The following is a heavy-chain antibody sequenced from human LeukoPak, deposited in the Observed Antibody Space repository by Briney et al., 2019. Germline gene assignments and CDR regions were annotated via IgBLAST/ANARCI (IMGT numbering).Heavy chain of an antibody. CDR3: AREGDYGDSDY. Sequence: GGSLRLSSAASGFTFSNYEMNWVRQAPGKGLEWVSYITSSGSIMYYPDSVKGRFTISRDNAKNSLYLQMNSLRAEDTAVYYCAREGDYGDSDYWGQGTLVTVSS. J-gene: IGHJ4*02. CDR2: ITSSGSIM. V-gene: IGHV3-48*03. D-gene: IGHD4-17*01. CDR1: GFTFSNYE.